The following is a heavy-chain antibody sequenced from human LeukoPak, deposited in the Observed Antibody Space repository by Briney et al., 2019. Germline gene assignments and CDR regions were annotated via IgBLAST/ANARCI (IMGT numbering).Heavy chain of an antibody. D-gene: IGHD5-18*01. V-gene: IGHV4-59*01. J-gene: IGHJ6*03. CDR2: IYYSGST. CDR3: ARTTEGGYTYGYFYYYYMDV. Sequence: SETLSLTCTVSGGSIGSYYWSWIRQPPGKGLGWIGYIYYSGSTNYNPSLKSRVTISVDTSKNQFSLKLTSVTAADTAVYYCARTTEGGYTYGYFYYYYMDVWGKGTTVTISS. CDR1: GGSIGSYY.